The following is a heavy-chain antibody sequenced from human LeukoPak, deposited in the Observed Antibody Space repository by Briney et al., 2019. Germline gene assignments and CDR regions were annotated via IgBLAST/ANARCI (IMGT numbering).Heavy chain of an antibody. CDR1: GFTFSTYA. CDR2: ISGSGGST. Sequence: GGSLRLSCAASGFTFSTYAMSWVRQAPGQGLDWVSGISGSGGSTYYADSVKGRITISRDNSKNTLYLQMNSLRAEDTAVYYCAKGKGDTGGSFDYWGQGTLVTVSS. V-gene: IGHV3-23*01. CDR3: AKGKGDTGGSFDY. D-gene: IGHD3-16*01. J-gene: IGHJ4*02.